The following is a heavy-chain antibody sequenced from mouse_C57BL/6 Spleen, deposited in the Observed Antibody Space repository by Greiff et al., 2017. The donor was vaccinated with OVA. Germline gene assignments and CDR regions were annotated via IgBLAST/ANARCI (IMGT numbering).Heavy chain of an antibody. V-gene: IGHV1-50*01. CDR2: IDPSDSYT. Sequence: VQLQQPGAELVKPGASVKLSCKASGYTFTSYWMQWVKQRPGQGLEWIGEIDPSDSYTNYNQKFKGKATLTVDTSSSTAYMQLSSLTSEDSAVDYCARVVYGISPAWFAYWGQGTLVTVSA. D-gene: IGHD1-1*01. CDR3: ARVVYGISPAWFAY. CDR1: GYTFTSYW. J-gene: IGHJ3*01.